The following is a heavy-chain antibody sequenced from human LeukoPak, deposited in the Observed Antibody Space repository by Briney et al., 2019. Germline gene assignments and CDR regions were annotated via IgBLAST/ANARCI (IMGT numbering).Heavy chain of an antibody. CDR2: IVHKNSYT. Sequence: PEESLKISSNCSEYSFTNYYISWVRHMPRKDLEWMGGIVHKNSYTKYSPSFKSHVTISVDRSISSSFLKWNSLKASDSAMYYCATGASKVTTDFANYWGQGTQVAVSS. CDR3: ATGASKVTTDFANY. J-gene: IGHJ4*02. CDR1: EYSFTNYY. V-gene: IGHV5-10-1*01. D-gene: IGHD4-17*01.